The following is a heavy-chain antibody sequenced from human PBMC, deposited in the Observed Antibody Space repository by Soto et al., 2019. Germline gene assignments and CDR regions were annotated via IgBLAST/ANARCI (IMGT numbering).Heavy chain of an antibody. V-gene: IGHV4-31*03. CDR3: ARGRTSSPTPGDY. CDR2: INYSGST. J-gene: IGHJ4*02. CDR1: GGSISSGGYY. D-gene: IGHD2-2*01. Sequence: QVQLQESGPGLVKPSQTLSLTCTVSGGSISSGGYYWSWIRQHPGKGLEWIGYINYSGSTYYNPSLKRRVTISVDTSKNQFSLKLSSVTAADTAVYYCARGRTSSPTPGDYWGQGTLVTVSS.